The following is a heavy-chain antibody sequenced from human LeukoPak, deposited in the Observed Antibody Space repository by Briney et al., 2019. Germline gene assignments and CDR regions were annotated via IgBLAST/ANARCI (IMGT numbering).Heavy chain of an antibody. CDR1: GFPFSNPI. J-gene: IGHJ3*02. CDR2: IIQDGSDK. Sequence: PGGPLRLSCAASGFPFSNPIISWVRPPPGKGLEWVANIIQDGSDKYYVKFVMGRFTISRDNSKNSLYLQMTTLRAEDTAVYYCAREGNAFDIWGQGTMVTVSS. V-gene: IGHV3-7*01. D-gene: IGHD3-10*01. CDR3: AREGNAFDI.